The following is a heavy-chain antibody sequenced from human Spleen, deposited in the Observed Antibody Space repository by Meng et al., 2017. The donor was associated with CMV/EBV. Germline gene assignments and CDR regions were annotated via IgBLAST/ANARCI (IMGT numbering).Heavy chain of an antibody. CDR3: ANRYGIAAAGTAGYYYYGMDV. Sequence: SETLSLTCAVYGGSFSGYYWSWIRQPPGKGLEWIGEINHSGSTNYNPSLKSRVTISVDTSKNQFSLKLSSVTAADTAVYYCANRYGIAAAGTAGYYYYGMDVWGQGTTVT. D-gene: IGHD6-13*01. CDR1: GGSFSGYY. V-gene: IGHV4-34*01. CDR2: INHSGST. J-gene: IGHJ6*02.